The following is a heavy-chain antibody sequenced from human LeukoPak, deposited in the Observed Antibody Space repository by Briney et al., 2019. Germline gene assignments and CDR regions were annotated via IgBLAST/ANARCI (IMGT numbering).Heavy chain of an antibody. CDR2: IIPIFGTA. CDR1: GGTFSSYA. D-gene: IGHD3-3*01. V-gene: IGHV1-69*05. CDR3: ARDGSPVLLRYDFWSGYYGYYFDY. J-gene: IGHJ4*02. Sequence: SVKVSCKASGGTFSSYAISWVRQAPGQGLEWMGGIIPIFGTANYAQKFQGRVTITTDESTSTAYMELSSLRSEDTAVYYCARDGSPVLLRYDFWSGYYGYYFDYWGQGTLVTVSS.